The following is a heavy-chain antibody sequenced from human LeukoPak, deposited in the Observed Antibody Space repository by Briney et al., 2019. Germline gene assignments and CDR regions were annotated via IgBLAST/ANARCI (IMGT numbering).Heavy chain of an antibody. Sequence: GESLKISCKGSGYSFTSCWISWVRQMPGKGLEWMGRIDPSDSYTNYSPSFQGHVTISADKSISTAYQQWSSLKASDTAMYYCARHGVGYCSSTSCYTGDYWGQGTLVTVSS. J-gene: IGHJ4*02. CDR1: GYSFTSCW. CDR2: IDPSDSYT. V-gene: IGHV5-10-1*01. D-gene: IGHD2-2*02. CDR3: ARHGVGYCSSTSCYTGDY.